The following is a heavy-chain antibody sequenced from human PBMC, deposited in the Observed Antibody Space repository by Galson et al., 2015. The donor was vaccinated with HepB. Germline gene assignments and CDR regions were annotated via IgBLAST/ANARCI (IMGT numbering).Heavy chain of an antibody. CDR3: ARHQPVTPFTHYYYYGMDV. J-gene: IGHJ6*02. V-gene: IGHV5-10-1*01. CDR2: IDPSDSYT. CDR1: GYSFTSYW. Sequence: QSGAEVKKPGESLRISCKGSGYSFTSYWISWVRQMPGKGLEWMGRIDPSDSYTNYSPSFQGHVTISADKSISTAYLQWSSLKASDTAIYYCARHQPVTPFTHYYYYGMDVWGQGTTVTVSS. D-gene: IGHD4-11*01.